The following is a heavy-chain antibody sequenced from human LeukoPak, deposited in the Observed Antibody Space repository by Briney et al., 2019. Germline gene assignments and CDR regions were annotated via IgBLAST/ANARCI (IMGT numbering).Heavy chain of an antibody. Sequence: SETLSLTCAGYGGSFSSYFWTWIRQTPGKGLEWIGEINHSGTTNYNPSLKSRVTISVDTSKNQFSLKLSSVTAADTAVYYCARQGVLAGLRYFDWLRNWFDPWGQGTLVTVSS. D-gene: IGHD3-9*01. CDR3: ARQGVLAGLRYFDWLRNWFDP. CDR2: INHSGTT. CDR1: GGSFSSYF. J-gene: IGHJ5*02. V-gene: IGHV4-34*01.